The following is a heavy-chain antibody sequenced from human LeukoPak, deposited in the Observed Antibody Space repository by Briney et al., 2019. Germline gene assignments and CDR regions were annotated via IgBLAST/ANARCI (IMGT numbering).Heavy chain of an antibody. Sequence: SQTLSLTCAISGDSVFGNTTAWNWIRQSPSRGLEWLGRTYSRSRWYHDYAVSVTSRISIRADTSKNQFSLQLISVTPDDTAIYFCARGISRFNWFDTWGQGTLVTVSS. D-gene: IGHD3-10*01. V-gene: IGHV6-1*01. J-gene: IGHJ5*02. CDR3: ARGISRFNWFDT. CDR1: GDSVFGNTTA. CDR2: TYSRSRWYH.